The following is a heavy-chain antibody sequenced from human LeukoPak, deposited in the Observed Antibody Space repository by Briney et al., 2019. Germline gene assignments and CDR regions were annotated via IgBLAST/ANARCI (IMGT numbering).Heavy chain of an antibody. Sequence: GGSLRLSCAASGYIVSNYCMGWVRQAPGKGLEWVAYIKQDASETYYVDSVRGRFSISRDNAKNSLFLQMNSLRAEDTAVYYCATDPSGPSDSSGWYYFDNWGQGTLVTVSS. D-gene: IGHD6-19*01. CDR3: ATDPSGPSDSSGWYYFDN. J-gene: IGHJ4*02. V-gene: IGHV3-7*01. CDR2: IKQDASET. CDR1: GYIVSNYC.